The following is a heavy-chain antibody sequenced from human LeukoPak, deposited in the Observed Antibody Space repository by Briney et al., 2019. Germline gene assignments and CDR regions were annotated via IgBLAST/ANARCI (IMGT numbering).Heavy chain of an antibody. CDR1: GFTFWSYE. Sequence: LPGGSLRLSCAASGFTFWSYEMNWVRQAPGKGLEWVAYISNGVSTRYYADSVRGRFTISRDNAKKSLYLQMNSLRAEDTAVYYCARSSCSGGSCYVLDYWGQGTLVTVSS. V-gene: IGHV3-48*03. CDR3: ARSSCSGGSCYVLDY. CDR2: ISNGVSTR. J-gene: IGHJ4*02. D-gene: IGHD2-15*01.